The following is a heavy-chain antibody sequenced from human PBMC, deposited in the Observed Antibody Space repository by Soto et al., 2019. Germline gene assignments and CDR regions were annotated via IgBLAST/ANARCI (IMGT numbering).Heavy chain of an antibody. CDR2: ISSSGSTI. D-gene: IGHD4-4*01. V-gene: IGHV3-11*01. J-gene: IGHJ6*02. Sequence: QVQLVESGGGLVKPGGSLRLSCAASGFTFSDYYMSWIRQAPGKGLEWVSYISSSGSTIYYADSVKGRFTISRDNAKNSLYLQMNSLGAEDTAVYYCARAISDYGYSKPALHYGMDVWGQGTTVTVSS. CDR1: GFTFSDYY. CDR3: ARAISDYGYSKPALHYGMDV.